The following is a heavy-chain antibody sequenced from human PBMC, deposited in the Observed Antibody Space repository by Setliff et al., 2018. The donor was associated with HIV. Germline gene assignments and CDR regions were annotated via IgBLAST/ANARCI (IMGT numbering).Heavy chain of an antibody. V-gene: IGHV4-61*09. Sequence: SETLSLTCTVPGGSISSGSYYWSWIRQPAGKGLEWIGHVYTSGSTDYNPSLNNRLTISIDTSRNQFSLRLNSVTAADTAVYYCARTVRREFRTNVGDHYYFYMDVWGKGTTVTVS. CDR3: ARTVRREFRTNVGDHYYFYMDV. CDR2: VYTSGST. D-gene: IGHD3-3*01. J-gene: IGHJ6*03. CDR1: GGSISSGSYY.